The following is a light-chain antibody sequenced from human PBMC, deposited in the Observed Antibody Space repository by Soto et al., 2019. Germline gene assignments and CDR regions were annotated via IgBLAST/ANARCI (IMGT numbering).Light chain of an antibody. CDR3: QQYSSSGT. CDR1: QSVSNNY. J-gene: IGKJ1*01. V-gene: IGKV3-20*01. Sequence: IVLTQTPGNLSPSPGERVTISCWASQSVSNNYLAWYQQKPGQAPSLLIYGASNTATGIPDRFSGSASGTDSPLIIRRLEADVSAVDYCQQYSSSGTCGQGTKVDIK. CDR2: GAS.